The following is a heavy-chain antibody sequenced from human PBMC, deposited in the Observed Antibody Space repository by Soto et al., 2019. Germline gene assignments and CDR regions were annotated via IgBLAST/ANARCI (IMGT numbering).Heavy chain of an antibody. Sequence: SVKVSCQASGGAFSSYAIRWVRQVPGQGLEWMGGIIPIFGTANYAQKFQGRVTITADESTSTAYMELSCLRSEDTAVYYCAMGVVTAPSYWGQGTLVTVSS. J-gene: IGHJ4*02. V-gene: IGHV1-69*13. D-gene: IGHD2-21*02. CDR1: GGAFSSYA. CDR3: AMGVVTAPSY. CDR2: IIPIFGTA.